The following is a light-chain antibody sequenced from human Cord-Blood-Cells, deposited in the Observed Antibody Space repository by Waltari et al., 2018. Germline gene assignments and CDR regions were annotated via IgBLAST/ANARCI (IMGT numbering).Light chain of an antibody. CDR2: EGS. CDR1: SSDVGSYTL. CDR3: CSYAGSSTWV. V-gene: IGLV2-23*01. J-gene: IGLJ3*02. Sequence: QSALTQPASVSGSPGQSITISCPGTSSDVGSYTLVSWYQQHPGKAPKLMIDEGSKRPSGVSNRFSGSKSGSTASLTISGLQAEDEADYYCCSYAGSSTWVFGGGTKLTVL.